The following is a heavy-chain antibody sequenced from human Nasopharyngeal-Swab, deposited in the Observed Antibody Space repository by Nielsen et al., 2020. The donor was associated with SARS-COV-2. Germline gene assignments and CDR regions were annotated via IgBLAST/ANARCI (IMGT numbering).Heavy chain of an antibody. Sequence: GESLKISCEASGFTFSSYPMQWVRRAPGKGLEWVSVISYGGGDEHYADSVKGRFTISRDNSKNTLYLQMNSLTVDDTAVYYCARVLHPYGSGSYWGQGTLVTVSS. CDR1: GFTFSSYP. J-gene: IGHJ4*02. D-gene: IGHD3-10*01. CDR2: ISYGGGDE. CDR3: ARVLHPYGSGSY. V-gene: IGHV3-30*04.